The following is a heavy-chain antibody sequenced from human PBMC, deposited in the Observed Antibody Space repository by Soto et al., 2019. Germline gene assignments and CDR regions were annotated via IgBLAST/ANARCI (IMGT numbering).Heavy chain of an antibody. CDR1: GRTFSSSA. V-gene: IGHV1-69*06. CDR3: ARQRYYDSSGFPYFDY. D-gene: IGHD3-22*01. Sequence: SVKVSCKASGRTFSSSAISWVRQAPGQGLEWMGGIIPIFGTANYAQKFQGRVTITADKSTSTAYMELSSLRSEDTAVYYCARQRYYDSSGFPYFDYWGQGTLVTVSS. CDR2: IIPIFGTA. J-gene: IGHJ4*02.